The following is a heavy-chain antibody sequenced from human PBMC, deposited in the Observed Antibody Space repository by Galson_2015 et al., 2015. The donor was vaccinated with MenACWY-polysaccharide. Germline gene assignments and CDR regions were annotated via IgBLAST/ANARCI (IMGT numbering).Heavy chain of an antibody. CDR1: GYSFTTYG. CDR3: ARGHYGA. V-gene: IGHV1-18*01. Sequence: SVKVSCKASGYSFTTYGISWVRQAPGQGFEWMGWISVSNGNTNYAQKFQGRVTMTTDTSTSTAYMELTSLRSEDTAVYYCARGHYGAWGQGTLFIVSS. J-gene: IGHJ5*02. D-gene: IGHD3-10*01. CDR2: ISVSNGNT.